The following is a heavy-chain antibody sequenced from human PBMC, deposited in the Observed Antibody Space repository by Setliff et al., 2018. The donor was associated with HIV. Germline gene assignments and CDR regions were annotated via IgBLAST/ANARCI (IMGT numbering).Heavy chain of an antibody. Sequence: GASVKVPCKASGGTFSSYAISWVRQAPGQGLAWMGGIIPIFGTANYAQKFQGRVTITADASTSTAYMELSILRSEDTAVYYCAREQVGFGPPRGMDVWGQGTTVTVSS. J-gene: IGHJ6*02. CDR2: IIPIFGTA. D-gene: IGHD3-10*01. CDR3: AREQVGFGPPRGMDV. V-gene: IGHV1-69*13. CDR1: GGTFSSYA.